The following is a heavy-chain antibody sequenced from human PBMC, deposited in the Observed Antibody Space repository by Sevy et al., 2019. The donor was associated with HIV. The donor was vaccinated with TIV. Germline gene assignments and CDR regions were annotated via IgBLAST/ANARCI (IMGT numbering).Heavy chain of an antibody. CDR2: ISSSSSYI. D-gene: IGHD3-22*01. CDR3: ARDFSPFDGSGYYYGYYYYGMDV. V-gene: IGHV3-21*01. Sequence: GGSLRLSCAASGFTFSSYSMNWVRQAPGKGLEWVSSISSSSSYIYYADSVKGRFTISRDNAKNSLYLQMNSLRAEDTAVYYCARDFSPFDGSGYYYGYYYYGMDVWGQGTTVTVSS. J-gene: IGHJ6*02. CDR1: GFTFSSYS.